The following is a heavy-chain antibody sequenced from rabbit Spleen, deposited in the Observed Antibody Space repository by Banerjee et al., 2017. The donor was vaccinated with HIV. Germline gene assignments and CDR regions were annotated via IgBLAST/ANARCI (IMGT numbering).Heavy chain of an antibody. D-gene: IGHD1-1*01. CDR1: GFDFRRFYL. J-gene: IGHJ4*01. CDR2: IYTGNGKN. Sequence: QEQVKETGGGLVQPGGSLTLSCKASGFDFRRFYLTWVRQAPGKGLEWIGFIYTGNGKNYYASWAKGRFTISKTSSTTVTLQVTSLTAADTATYFCTRDDGSGHYIDGYFNLWGQGTLVTVS. CDR3: TRDDGSGHYIDGYFNL. V-gene: IGHV1S45*01.